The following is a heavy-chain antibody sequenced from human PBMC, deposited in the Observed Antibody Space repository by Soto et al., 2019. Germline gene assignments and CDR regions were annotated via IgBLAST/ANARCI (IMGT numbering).Heavy chain of an antibody. CDR3: ARGTAGPYYSDY. Sequence: QVQLQESGPGLVKPSQTLSLTCNVSGDSINSGAHYWTWIRQHPGKGLEWIGYIYYSGSTYYNPSLKSRVTISADASRIQFSLQLNSVTAADTAVYYCARGTAGPYYSDYWGQGTLVTVSS. J-gene: IGHJ4*02. V-gene: IGHV4-31*03. CDR2: IYYSGST. D-gene: IGHD2-21*02. CDR1: GDSINSGAHY.